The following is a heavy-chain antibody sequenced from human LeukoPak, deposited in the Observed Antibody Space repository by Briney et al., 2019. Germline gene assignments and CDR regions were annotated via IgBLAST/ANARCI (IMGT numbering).Heavy chain of an antibody. D-gene: IGHD6-19*01. J-gene: IGHJ4*02. CDR1: GYSFTNYG. V-gene: IGHV1-18*01. CDR2: ISAYNGNT. CDR3: LPTDSSGWYRY. Sequence: ASVKVSCKASGYSFTNYGISWVRQAPGQGLEWMGWISAYNGNTNYAQKLQGRVTMTTDTSTSTAYMELRSLRSDDTAVYYCLPTDSSGWYRYWGQGTLVTVSS.